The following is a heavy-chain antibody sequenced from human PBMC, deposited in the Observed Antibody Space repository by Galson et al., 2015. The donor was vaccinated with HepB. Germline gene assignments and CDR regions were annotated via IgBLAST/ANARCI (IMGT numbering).Heavy chain of an antibody. V-gene: IGHV3-15*01. Sequence: SLRLSCAASGFTFSNALLSWVRQAPGKGLEWVGRIKSKTDGGTINYAAPVKGRFTISRDDSKDTAYLQMDSLKTEDTAVYYCTTKIVGVDYWGQGTLVTVSS. CDR3: TTKIVGVDY. CDR1: GFTFSNAL. D-gene: IGHD1-26*01. J-gene: IGHJ4*02. CDR2: IKSKTDGGTI.